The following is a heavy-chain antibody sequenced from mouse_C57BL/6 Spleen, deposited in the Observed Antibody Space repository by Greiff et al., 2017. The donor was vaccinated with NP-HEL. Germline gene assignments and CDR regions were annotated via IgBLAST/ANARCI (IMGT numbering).Heavy chain of an antibody. V-gene: IGHV1-53*01. Sequence: QVQLQQPGTELVKPGASVKLSCKASGYTFTSYWMHWVKQRPGQGLEWIGNINPSNGGTNYNEKFKGKATLTVDKSSSTAYMQLSSLTSEDSAVYYCARLGTVVRYFDVWGTGTTVTVSS. CDR2: INPSNGGT. CDR1: GYTFTSYW. J-gene: IGHJ1*03. CDR3: ARLGTVVRYFDV. D-gene: IGHD1-1*01.